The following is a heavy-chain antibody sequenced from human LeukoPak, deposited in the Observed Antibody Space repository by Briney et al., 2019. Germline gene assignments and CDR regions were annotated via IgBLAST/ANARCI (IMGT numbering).Heavy chain of an antibody. J-gene: IGHJ5*02. D-gene: IGHD3-10*01. CDR3: AREGLAMVRGVIPKEAWGWFDP. CDR1: GGSIHSY. CDR2: ISGSGTI. Sequence: PSETLSLTCTVSGGSIHSYWSWIRQPAGKGLEWIGRISGSGTITYNPTLHSRLTISIDTSKNQFSLKLMSVAAADTAVYYCAREGLAMVRGVIPKEAWGWFDPWGQGTLVTVSS. V-gene: IGHV4-4*07.